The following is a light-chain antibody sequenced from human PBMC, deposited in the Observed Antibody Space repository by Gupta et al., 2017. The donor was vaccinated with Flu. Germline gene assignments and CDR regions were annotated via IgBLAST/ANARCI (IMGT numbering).Light chain of an antibody. CDR1: QCLAYSGIYTC. V-gene: IGKV4-1*01. CDR2: SAS. CDR3: QQSYDLPVT. J-gene: IGKJ5*01. Sequence: VSLGSGAIINCKSSQCLAYSGIYTCLAWYQQKAGKPPKLLIYSASTRQAGVPDRFSGSESGTDFTLTISSVQAEDLAAYYCQQSYDLPVTFGHGTRLEIK.